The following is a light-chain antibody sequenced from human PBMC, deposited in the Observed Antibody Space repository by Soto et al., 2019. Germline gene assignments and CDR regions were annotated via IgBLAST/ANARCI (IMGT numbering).Light chain of an antibody. V-gene: IGKV3-11*01. J-gene: IGKJ2*01. Sequence: EIVLTQSPGTLSLSPGERATLSCRASQSVSSYLVWYQQTPGQAPRLLIHDASNRATGIPARFSGSGSGTDFTLTISSLEPEDSAVYYCQQRASWPHAFGQGTKLEIK. CDR3: QQRASWPHA. CDR2: DAS. CDR1: QSVSSY.